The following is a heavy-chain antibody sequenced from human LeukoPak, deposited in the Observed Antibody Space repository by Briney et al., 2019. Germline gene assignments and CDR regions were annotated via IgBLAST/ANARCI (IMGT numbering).Heavy chain of an antibody. CDR2: IWYDGGNK. Sequence: GGSLRLSCATSGFTFSNFGMHWVRQAPGKGLDWVAVIWYDGGNKYYADSVKGRFTISRDNSKNMLYLQMDSLRADDTAVYYCARGPVTSFLVPEYFQHWGQGTLVTVSS. CDR1: GFTFSNFG. CDR3: ARGPVTSFLVPEYFQH. V-gene: IGHV3-33*01. D-gene: IGHD3-3*01. J-gene: IGHJ1*01.